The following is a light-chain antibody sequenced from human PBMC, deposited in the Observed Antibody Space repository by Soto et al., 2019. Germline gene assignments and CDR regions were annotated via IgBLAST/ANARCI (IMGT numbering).Light chain of an antibody. CDR2: KAS. CDR1: QSNSSW. CDR3: QQYNSPVT. J-gene: IGKJ2*01. V-gene: IGKV1-5*03. Sequence: DIQMTQSPSTLSASVGDRVTITCRASQSNSSWLAWYQQKPGKAPKLLIYKASSLESGVPSRFSGSGSGTEFTLTISSLQPDDFATYYCQQYNSPVTFGQGTKLEIK.